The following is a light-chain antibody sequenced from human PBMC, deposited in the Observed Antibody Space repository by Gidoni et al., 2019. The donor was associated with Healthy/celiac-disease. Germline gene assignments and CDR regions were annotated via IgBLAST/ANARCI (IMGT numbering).Light chain of an antibody. V-gene: IGKV3-11*01. CDR2: DAS. CDR3: QQRSNWPPLYT. J-gene: IGKJ2*01. Sequence: EIVLTHSPATLSLSPGERATLSCRASQSVISYLAWYQQKPGQAPRLLIYDASNRATGIPARFSGSGSGTDFTLTISSIEPEDFAVYYCQQRSNWPPLYTFGQGTKLEIK. CDR1: QSVISY.